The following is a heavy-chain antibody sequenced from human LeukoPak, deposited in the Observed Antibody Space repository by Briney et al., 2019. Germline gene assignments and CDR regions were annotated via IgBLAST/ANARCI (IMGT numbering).Heavy chain of an antibody. CDR3: TTTIVGVTTWFDP. CDR2: IKNKTKGGTT. Sequence: PGGSLRLSCAASGFTFSSYAMHSVRQAPGKGLEWVARIKNKTKGGTTDYAAPVKGRFTISRDDSKNTLYLQMNGLKTEDTAVYYCTTTIVGVTTWFDPWGQGTLVTVSS. D-gene: IGHD1-26*01. V-gene: IGHV3-15*01. CDR1: GFTFSSYA. J-gene: IGHJ5*02.